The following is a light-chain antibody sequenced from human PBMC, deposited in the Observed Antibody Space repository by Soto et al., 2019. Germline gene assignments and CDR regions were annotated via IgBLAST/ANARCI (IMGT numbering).Light chain of an antibody. V-gene: IGLV2-8*01. J-gene: IGLJ2*01. CDR3: SSYARNRDVL. CDR1: SSDVGGYNF. CDR2: EVT. Sequence: QSVLTQPPSASGSPGQSVTISCTGTSSDVGGYNFVSWYQQHPGKALKLMIYEVTKRPSGVPDRFSGSKSGNTASLTVSGLQAEDEADYYCSSYARNRDVLFGGGTKLTVL.